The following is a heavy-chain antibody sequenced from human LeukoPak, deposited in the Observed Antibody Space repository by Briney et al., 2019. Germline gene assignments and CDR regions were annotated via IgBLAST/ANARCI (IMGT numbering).Heavy chain of an antibody. CDR1: GFTFSQYA. CDR2: ISYDGTIK. CDR3: ARRNHYESKEIDY. Sequence: GGSLRLSCAASGFTFSQYAIHWVSQAPGKWLQWVALISYDGTIKYYADSVKGRFTISRDNSKNTLYLQMNSLRPEDTAVYYCARRNHYESKEIDYWGQGTLVTVSS. J-gene: IGHJ4*02. V-gene: IGHV3-30*04. D-gene: IGHD3-22*01.